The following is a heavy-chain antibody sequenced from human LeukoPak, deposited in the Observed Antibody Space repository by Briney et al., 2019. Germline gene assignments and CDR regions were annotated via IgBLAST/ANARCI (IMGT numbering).Heavy chain of an antibody. CDR1: GFTFSNYG. CDR3: AKGRRAAAIPLDY. CDR2: ISGSGGST. V-gene: IGHV3-23*01. Sequence: GGSLRLSCAASGFTFSNYGMSWVRQAPGKGLEWVSAISGSGGSTYYADSVKGRFTISRDNSKNTLYLQMNSLRAEDTAVYYCAKGRRAAAIPLDYWGQGTLVTVSS. J-gene: IGHJ4*02. D-gene: IGHD2-2*02.